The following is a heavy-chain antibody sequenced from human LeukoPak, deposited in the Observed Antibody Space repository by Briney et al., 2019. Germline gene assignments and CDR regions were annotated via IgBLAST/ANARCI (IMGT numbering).Heavy chain of an antibody. CDR1: GYIFSHYS. V-gene: IGHV3-21*01. J-gene: IGHJ4*02. CDR2: ISGSSSYK. CDR3: ARDEEEYCSGGSCSSFRY. Sequence: GRSLRLSCAASGYIFSHYSMHWVPQAPGKGLEWVSSISGSSSYKYHADSVKGRFTISRDNAKRSLYLQMNSLRAEDTAVYYCARDEEEYCSGGSCSSFRYWGQGTLVTISS. D-gene: IGHD2-15*01.